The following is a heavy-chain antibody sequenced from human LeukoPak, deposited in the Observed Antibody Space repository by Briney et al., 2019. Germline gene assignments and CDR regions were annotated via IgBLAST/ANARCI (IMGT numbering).Heavy chain of an antibody. CDR3: AKIYTTTWLVDY. CDR1: GFTFSSYG. J-gene: IGHJ4*02. CDR2: ISYDGSNK. Sequence: GGSLRLSCAASGFTFSSYGMHWVRQAPGKGLEWVSVISYDGSNKYYADSVKGRFTIPRDNSKNTLYLQMNSLRAEDTAVYYCAKIYTTTWLVDYWGQGTLVTVSS. V-gene: IGHV3-30*18. D-gene: IGHD6-13*01.